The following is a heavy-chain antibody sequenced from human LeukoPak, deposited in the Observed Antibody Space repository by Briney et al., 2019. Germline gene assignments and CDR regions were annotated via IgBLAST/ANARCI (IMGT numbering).Heavy chain of an antibody. CDR1: GYTFTNYG. CDR3: ARGRGSTSRY. Sequence: ASVKVSCKASGYTFTNYGITWVRQAPGQGLEWMGWIGTHNGDTKYTQILQGRVTMTTDTSTSTAYMELRSLRSDDTAVYYCARGRGSTSRYWGQGTLVTVSS. V-gene: IGHV1-18*01. J-gene: IGHJ4*02. D-gene: IGHD5-12*01. CDR2: IGTHNGDT.